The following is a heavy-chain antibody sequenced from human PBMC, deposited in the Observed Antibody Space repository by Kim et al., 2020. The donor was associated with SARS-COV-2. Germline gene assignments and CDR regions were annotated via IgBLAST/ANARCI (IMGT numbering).Heavy chain of an antibody. J-gene: IGHJ4*02. CDR3: ARRVGSGYFNFEY. CDR2: ISDSGDVK. CDR1: GFTFSRYG. D-gene: IGHD3-22*01. V-gene: IGHV3-23*01. Sequence: GGSLRLSCAASGFTFSRYGMSWVRQAPGKGLEWVSDISDSGDVKASADSVEGRFTISRDNFKNKLFRQMNSLRAEDTAVYYWARRVGSGYFNFEYWGQGTLVTVSS.